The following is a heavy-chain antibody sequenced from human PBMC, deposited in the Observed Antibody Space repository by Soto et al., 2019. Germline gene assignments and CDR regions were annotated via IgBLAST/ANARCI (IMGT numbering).Heavy chain of an antibody. Sequence: ASVKVSCKASGGTFSSYTISWVRQAPGQGLEWMGRIIPILGIANYAQKFQGRVTITADKSTSTAYMELSSLRSEDTAVYYCATDYAGYYYGMDVWGQGTTVTVSS. D-gene: IGHD2-2*01. CDR2: IIPILGIA. V-gene: IGHV1-69*04. J-gene: IGHJ6*02. CDR3: ATDYAGYYYGMDV. CDR1: GGTFSSYT.